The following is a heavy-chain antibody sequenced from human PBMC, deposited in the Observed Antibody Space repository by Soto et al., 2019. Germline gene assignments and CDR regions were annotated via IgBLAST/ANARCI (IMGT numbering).Heavy chain of an antibody. Sequence: GASVKVSCKASGGTFTNSAISWVRQAPGQGLEWMGGIMPIFRTPDYAQKIQGRVTITADESTSTVYMELSGLRSDDTAVYFCARVKDRLQLGGNYYYILDVWGQGTTVTVSS. CDR3: ARVKDRLQLGGNYYYILDV. J-gene: IGHJ6*02. CDR2: IMPIFRTP. D-gene: IGHD5-12*01. V-gene: IGHV1-69*13. CDR1: GGTFTNSA.